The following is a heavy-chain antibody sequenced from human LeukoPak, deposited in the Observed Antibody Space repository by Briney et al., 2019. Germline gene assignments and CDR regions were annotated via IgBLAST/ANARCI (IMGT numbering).Heavy chain of an antibody. V-gene: IGHV4-34*01. Sequence: SETLSLTCAVYGGSFSGYYWSWIRQPPGKGLGWIGEINHSGSTNYNPSLKSRVTISVDTSKNQFSLKLSSVTAADTAVYYCARADIVVVPAAFDYWGQGTLVTVSS. CDR3: ARADIVVVPAAFDY. CDR2: INHSGST. D-gene: IGHD2-2*01. CDR1: GGSFSGYY. J-gene: IGHJ4*02.